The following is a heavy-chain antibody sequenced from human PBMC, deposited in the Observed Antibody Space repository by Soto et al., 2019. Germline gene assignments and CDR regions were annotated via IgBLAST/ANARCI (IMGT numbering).Heavy chain of an antibody. CDR2: INVGKGNT. Sequence: ASVKVSCKASGYTFTSYAMQWVRQAAGQRLEWMGWINVGKGNTEYSQKFQGRLTVTRDTSASTVYMELSSLRSEDTAVYYRVRDGVALSNNPSNWFDLWGEGTLVTVSS. J-gene: IGHJ5*02. V-gene: IGHV1-3*01. D-gene: IGHD3-3*02. CDR3: VRDGVALSNNPSNWFDL. CDR1: GYTFTSYA.